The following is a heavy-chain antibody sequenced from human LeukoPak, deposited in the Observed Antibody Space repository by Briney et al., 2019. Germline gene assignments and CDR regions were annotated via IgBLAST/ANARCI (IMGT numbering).Heavy chain of an antibody. CDR3: VRDSQWAFDL. J-gene: IGHJ3*01. CDR1: GFTFSSFA. V-gene: IGHV3-48*02. D-gene: IGHD6-19*01. CDR2: SWPTTTTT. Sequence: PGGSLRLSCAASGFTFSSFAMSWVRQAPGKGLEWVSHSWPTTTTTHYADSVKGRFTVSRDDAKNSLSLQMDSLRDDDTALYYCVRDSQWAFDLWGQGTMVTVSS.